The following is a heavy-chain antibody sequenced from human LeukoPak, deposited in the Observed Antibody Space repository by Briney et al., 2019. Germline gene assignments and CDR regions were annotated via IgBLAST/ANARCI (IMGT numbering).Heavy chain of an antibody. Sequence: PGGSLRLSCAASGFTFSNYAMNWVRQAPGKGLEWVSLISGSTGSTYYADSVKGRFSISRDNSKNTVYLQMDSLRAEDTAVYYCAKRLSYYFDYWGQGTLVTVSS. CDR1: GFTFSNYA. J-gene: IGHJ4*02. CDR3: AKRLSYYFDY. V-gene: IGHV3-23*01. CDR2: ISGSTGST.